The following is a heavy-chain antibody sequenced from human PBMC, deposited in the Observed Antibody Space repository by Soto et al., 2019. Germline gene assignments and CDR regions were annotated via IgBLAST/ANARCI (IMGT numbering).Heavy chain of an antibody. CDR1: GGSISSSNW. CDR2: IYHSGST. D-gene: IGHD3-16*02. CDR3: ARAEVLGSYRCFDY. V-gene: IGHV4-4*02. J-gene: IGHJ4*02. Sequence: QVQLQESGPGLVQPSGTLSLTCAVSGGSISSSNWWSWVRQSPGKGLEWIGEIYHSGSTNYNPSLKSRVSISVDKSKDQFSLELKSVTAADTAVYYCARAEVLGSYRCFDYWGQGALVTVSS.